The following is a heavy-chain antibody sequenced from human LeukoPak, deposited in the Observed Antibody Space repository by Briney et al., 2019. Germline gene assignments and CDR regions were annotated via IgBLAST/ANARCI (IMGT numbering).Heavy chain of an antibody. CDR2: IYYSGST. Sequence: SETLSLTCTVSGGSISSYYWSWIRQPPGKGLEWIGYIYYSGSTNYNPSLKSRVTISVDTSKNQFPLKLSSVTAADTAVYYCARGLRSWYFDYWGQGTLVTVSS. D-gene: IGHD6-13*01. CDR1: GGSISSYY. CDR3: ARGLRSWYFDY. V-gene: IGHV4-59*12. J-gene: IGHJ4*02.